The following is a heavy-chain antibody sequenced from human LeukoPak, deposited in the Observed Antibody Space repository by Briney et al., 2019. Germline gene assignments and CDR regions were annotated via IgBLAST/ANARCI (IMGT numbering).Heavy chain of an antibody. CDR3: ARDYGGNSGWFDP. CDR2: MSPNSGNT. D-gene: IGHD4-23*01. CDR1: GYTFTSYD. J-gene: IGHJ5*02. V-gene: IGHV1-8*01. Sequence: ASVKVSCKASGYTFTSYDINWVRQAPGQGLEWVGWMSPNSGNTGFAQKFQGRVTMTRDTSISTAYMELSSLRSEDTAVYYCARDYGGNSGWFDPWGQGTLVTVSS.